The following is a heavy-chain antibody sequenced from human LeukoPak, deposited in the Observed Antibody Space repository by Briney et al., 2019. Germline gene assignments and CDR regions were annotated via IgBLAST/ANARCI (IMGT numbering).Heavy chain of an antibody. J-gene: IGHJ4*02. CDR2: IYSGGST. V-gene: IGHV3-53*01. CDR1: GFTVSSNH. CDR3: ARAVMSSTSCCPSYFDY. Sequence: GGSVRLSCAASGFTVSSNHMSWVRQAPGKGLEWVSVIYSGGSTYYADSVKGRFTISGDNSKNTLYLQMNSLRAEDTAVYYCARAVMSSTSCCPSYFDYWGQGTLV. D-gene: IGHD2-2*01.